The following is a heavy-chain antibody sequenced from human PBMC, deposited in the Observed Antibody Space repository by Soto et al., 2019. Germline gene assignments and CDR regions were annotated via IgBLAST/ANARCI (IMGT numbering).Heavy chain of an antibody. CDR1: GGTFSSSG. Sequence: QVHLVQSGTEVKKPGSSVKVSCKASGGTFSSSGFRWVRQAPGQGLEWMGMIVPSLDTTNYAQKFQARVTITADEVTSTAYIELRSLRSEDTAVYYCARWPQPRYTADPYAVDVWGQGTRVIVSS. D-gene: IGHD3-16*02. CDR3: ARWPQPRYTADPYAVDV. CDR2: IVPSLDTT. V-gene: IGHV1-69*11. J-gene: IGHJ6*02.